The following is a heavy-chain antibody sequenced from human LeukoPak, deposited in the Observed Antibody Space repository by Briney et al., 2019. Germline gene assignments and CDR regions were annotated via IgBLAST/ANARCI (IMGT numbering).Heavy chain of an antibody. CDR2: IKQDGSEK. Sequence: PGGSLRLSCVASGFTFSSYWMSWVRQAPGKGLEWVANIKQDGSEKYYVDSVKGRFTISRDNAKNSLYLQMNSLRAEDTAVYYCAREGGGSSGWFPYYYYYYMDVWGKGTTVTVSS. V-gene: IGHV3-7*01. CDR1: GFTFSSYW. D-gene: IGHD6-19*01. CDR3: AREGGGSSGWFPYYYYYYMDV. J-gene: IGHJ6*03.